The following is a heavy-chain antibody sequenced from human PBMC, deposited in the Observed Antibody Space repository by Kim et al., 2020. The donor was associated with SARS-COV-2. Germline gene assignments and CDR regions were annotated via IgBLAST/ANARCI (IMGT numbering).Heavy chain of an antibody. CDR2: INHSGST. V-gene: IGHV4-34*01. J-gene: IGHJ6*02. CDR1: GGSFSGYY. Sequence: SETLSLTCAVYGGSFSGYYWSWIRQPPGKGLEWIGEINHSGSTNYNPSLKSRVTISVDTSKNQFSLKLSSVTAADTAVYYCARGVVTNHYYYGMDVWGQGTTVTVSS. CDR3: ARGVVTNHYYYGMDV. D-gene: IGHD2-15*01.